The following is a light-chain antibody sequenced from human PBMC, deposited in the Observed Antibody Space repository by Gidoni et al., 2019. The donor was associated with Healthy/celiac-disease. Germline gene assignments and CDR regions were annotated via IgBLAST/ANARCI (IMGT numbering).Light chain of an antibody. CDR2: KAS. CDR3: QQYNSYSRT. Sequence: DIQMTQSPSTLSASVGDRVTITCRASQSISSWLAWYQQKRGKAPKLLIYKASSLESGVPSRFSGSGSGTEFSLTISSLQTDDFATYYCQQYNSYSRTFGQGTKVEIK. V-gene: IGKV1-5*03. J-gene: IGKJ1*01. CDR1: QSISSW.